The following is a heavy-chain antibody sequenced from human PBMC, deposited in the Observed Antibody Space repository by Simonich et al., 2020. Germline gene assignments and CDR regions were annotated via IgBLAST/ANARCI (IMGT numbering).Heavy chain of an antibody. CDR1: GYTFTGYY. CDR3: ARGPRWTGDDAFGI. J-gene: IGHJ3*02. D-gene: IGHD7-27*01. Sequence: QVQLVQSGAEVTKPGASVKVSCKASGYTFTGYYMHWVRQAPGQGLEVMGWINPNSGGTNYAKKFQGRVTMTRDTSISTAYMELSRLRSDDTAVYYCARGPRWTGDDAFGIWGQGTMVTVSS. CDR2: INPNSGGT. V-gene: IGHV1-2*02.